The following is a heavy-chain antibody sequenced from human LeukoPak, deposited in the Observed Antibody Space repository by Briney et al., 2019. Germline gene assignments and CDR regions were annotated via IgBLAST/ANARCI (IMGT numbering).Heavy chain of an antibody. CDR1: GYTFTSYG. J-gene: IGHJ4*02. Sequence: ASVKVSCKASGYTFTSYGISWVRQAPGQGLKGMGWISAYNGNTNYAQKLQGRVTMTTDTSTSTAYMGLRSLRSDDTAVYYCARVVGIAAAGTSRPDYWGQGTLVTVSS. CDR2: ISAYNGNT. D-gene: IGHD6-13*01. V-gene: IGHV1-18*01. CDR3: ARVVGIAAAGTSRPDY.